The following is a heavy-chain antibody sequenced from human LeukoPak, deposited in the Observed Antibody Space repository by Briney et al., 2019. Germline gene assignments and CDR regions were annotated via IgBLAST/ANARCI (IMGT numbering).Heavy chain of an antibody. D-gene: IGHD3-22*01. CDR2: IKEDAGEI. CDR1: GFTFSRYW. J-gene: IGHJ4*02. CDR3: AKDFPYYYDTSGYYHDY. Sequence: PGGSLRLSCAASGFTFSRYWMSWVRQVPGKGLEWVANIKEDAGEIYYVDSVKGRFTISRDNAKNSLYLQMNSLRAEDTAVYYCAKDFPYYYDTSGYYHDYWGQGTLVTVSS. V-gene: IGHV3-7*01.